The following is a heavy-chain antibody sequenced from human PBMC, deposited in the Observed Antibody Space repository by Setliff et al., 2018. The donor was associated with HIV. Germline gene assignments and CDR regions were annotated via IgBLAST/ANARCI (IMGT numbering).Heavy chain of an antibody. CDR2: MSPNSGNT. CDR1: GGTFSSYA. V-gene: IGHV1-8*02. J-gene: IGHJ3*02. Sequence: ASVKVSCKASGGTFSSYAISWVRQAPGQGLEWMGRMSPNSGNTGYAQKFQGRVTMTRNTSISTAYMELSSLRAEDTAVYYCARFDHYGDYGRIGDAFDIWGQGTMVTVSS. CDR3: ARFDHYGDYGRIGDAFDI. D-gene: IGHD4-17*01.